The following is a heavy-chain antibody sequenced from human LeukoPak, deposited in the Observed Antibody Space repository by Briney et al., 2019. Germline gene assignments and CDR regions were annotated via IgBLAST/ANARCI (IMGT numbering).Heavy chain of an antibody. V-gene: IGHV1-69*04. CDR2: IIPVLAIA. Sequence: GASVKVSCEASGGTFSSYAISWVRQAPGQGLEWMGRIIPVLAIATYAQRFQGRLMITADKSTSTAYMELSSLRSEDTAVYYCARDGLPWGQGTLVTVSS. J-gene: IGHJ5*02. CDR1: GGTFSSYA. D-gene: IGHD5-12*01. CDR3: ARDGLP.